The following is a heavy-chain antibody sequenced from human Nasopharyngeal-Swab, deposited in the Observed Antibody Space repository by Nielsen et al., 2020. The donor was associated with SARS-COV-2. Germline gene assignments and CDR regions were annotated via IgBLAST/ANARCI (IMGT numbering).Heavy chain of an antibody. D-gene: IGHD3-10*01. CDR2: IYYSGIA. CDR1: GGSISSIDYY. V-gene: IGHV4-39*01. J-gene: IGHJ4*02. Sequence: SETLSLTCSVSGGSISSIDYYWGWIRQPPGKGLEWIGNIYYSGIAYYKPSLQSRVTISVDTSKNQFSLKLSSVTAADTAVFYCARRTRGSNVPFFDSWGQGTLVTVSS. CDR3: ARRTRGSNVPFFDS.